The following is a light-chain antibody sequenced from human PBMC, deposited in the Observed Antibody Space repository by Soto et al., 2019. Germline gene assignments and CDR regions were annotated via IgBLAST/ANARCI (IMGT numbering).Light chain of an antibody. Sequence: EIVLTQSPATLSLSPGERATLSCRASQSVSSYFAWYQQKPGQAPRLLIYDTSNRATGIPARFSGSRSGTDFTLTINSLEPEDYAVYYCQQRSNWPPYTFGQGTKLEIK. CDR3: QQRSNWPPYT. CDR1: QSVSSY. J-gene: IGKJ2*01. V-gene: IGKV3-11*01. CDR2: DTS.